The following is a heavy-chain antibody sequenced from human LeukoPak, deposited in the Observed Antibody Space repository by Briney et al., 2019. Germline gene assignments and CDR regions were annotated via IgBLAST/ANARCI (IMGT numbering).Heavy chain of an antibody. CDR3: ATVLPLYGSGANWFDP. CDR1: GYTLTKLS. V-gene: IGHV1-24*01. D-gene: IGHD3-10*01. Sequence: ASVKVSCKVSGYTLTKLSMHWVRQAPGKGLEWMGGFDPEDGETIYAQKFQGRVTMTEDTSTDTAYMELSSLRSEDTAVYYCATVLPLYGSGANWFDPWGQGTLVTVSS. J-gene: IGHJ5*02. CDR2: FDPEDGET.